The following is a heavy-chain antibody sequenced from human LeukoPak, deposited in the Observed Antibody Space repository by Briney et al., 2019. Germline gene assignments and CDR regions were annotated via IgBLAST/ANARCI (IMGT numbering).Heavy chain of an antibody. CDR2: IYYSGST. J-gene: IGHJ2*01. CDR3: ARDLGLRYFDL. V-gene: IGHV4-39*07. CDR1: GGSTSSRGYL. D-gene: IGHD3-10*01. Sequence: PSETLSLTCTVSGGSTSSRGYLWGWIRQTPGKGLEWIGTIYYSGSTYYNPSLKSRVTISIDTYNHRFSLRLSSVTAADTAVYYCARDLGLRYFDLWGRGTLVTVSS.